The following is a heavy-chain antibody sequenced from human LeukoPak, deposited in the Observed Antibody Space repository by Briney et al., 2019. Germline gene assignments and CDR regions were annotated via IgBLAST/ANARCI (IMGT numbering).Heavy chain of an antibody. V-gene: IGHV4-4*07. D-gene: IGHD3-9*01. J-gene: IGHJ6*03. CDR3: ARGRKGRASKDYDILTGYRYYYYYYMDV. CDR1: GGSISSYY. Sequence: PSETLSLTCTVSGGSISSYYWSWIRQPAGKGLEWIGRIYTSGSTNYNPSLKSRVTISVDTSKNQFSLKLSSVTAADTAVYYCARGRKGRASKDYDILTGYRYYYYYYMDVWGKGTTVTVSS. CDR2: IYTSGST.